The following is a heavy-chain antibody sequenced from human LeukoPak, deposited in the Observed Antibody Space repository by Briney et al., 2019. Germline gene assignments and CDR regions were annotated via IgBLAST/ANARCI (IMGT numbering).Heavy chain of an antibody. Sequence: ASVKVSCKASGYTFTPYGFSWVRQAPGQGLEWMGWISAYNGNTNYAQKLQGRVTMTTDTSTSTAYMELRSLRSDDTAVYYCARCPRDYGDYSSVWFDPWGQGTLVTVSS. V-gene: IGHV1-18*01. D-gene: IGHD4-17*01. CDR2: ISAYNGNT. CDR3: ARCPRDYGDYSSVWFDP. J-gene: IGHJ5*02. CDR1: GYTFTPYG.